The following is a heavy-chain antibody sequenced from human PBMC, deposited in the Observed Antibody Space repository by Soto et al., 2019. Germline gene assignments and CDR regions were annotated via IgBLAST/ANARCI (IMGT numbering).Heavy chain of an antibody. CDR1: GFTFSSYS. CDR3: ARDNLAFDI. Sequence: GGSLRLSCAASGFTFSSYSMNWVRQAPGKGLEWVSYISYSGSTIYYADSVKGRFTISRDNARNSLYLQMNSLRAEDTAVYYCARDNLAFDIWGQGTMVTVSS. CDR2: ISYSGSTI. J-gene: IGHJ3*02. V-gene: IGHV3-48*04.